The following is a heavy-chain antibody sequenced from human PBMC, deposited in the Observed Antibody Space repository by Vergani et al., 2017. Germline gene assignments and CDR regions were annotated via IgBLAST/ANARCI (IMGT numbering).Heavy chain of an antibody. CDR1: GFTFDDYT. V-gene: IGHV3-43*01. J-gene: IGHJ6*02. D-gene: IGHD6-13*01. CDR3: AKVISSWPEYYYYYYGMDV. CDR2: ISWDGGST. Sequence: EVQLVESGGVVVQPGGSLRLSCAASGFTFDDYTMHWVRQAPGKGLEWVSLISWDGGSTYYADSVKGRFTISRDNSKNSLYLQMNSLRTEDTALYYCAKVISSWPEYYYYYYGMDVWGQGTTVTVSS.